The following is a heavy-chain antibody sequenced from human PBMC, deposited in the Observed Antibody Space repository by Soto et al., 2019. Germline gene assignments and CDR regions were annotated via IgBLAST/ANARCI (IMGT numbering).Heavy chain of an antibody. D-gene: IGHD5-12*01. CDR1: PESVNSGRDY. J-gene: IGHJ4*02. CDR3: ARGAPSGYDPCFEY. V-gene: IGHV4-61*01. Sequence: SETISLTCSASPESVNSGRDYCSWIQKRPGKGLEWIGYIYYSGSTNYNPCLKGRVTISVGTSRNQFSLKLSSVTAADTPVYYCARGAPSGYDPCFEYWGQGTLVTVSS. CDR2: IYYSGST.